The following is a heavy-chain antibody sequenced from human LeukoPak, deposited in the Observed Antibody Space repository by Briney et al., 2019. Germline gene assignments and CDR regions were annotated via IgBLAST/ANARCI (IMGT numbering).Heavy chain of an antibody. V-gene: IGHV3-64*01. Sequence: GGSLRLSCAASGFTFSSYAMHWVRQAPGKGLEYVSAISNNGGSTYYANSVKGRFNISRDNSKNTPYLQMGSLRAEDMAVYYCVRVSGSYGYWGQGTLVTVSS. J-gene: IGHJ4*02. CDR1: GFTFSSYA. CDR3: VRVSGSYGY. D-gene: IGHD1-26*01. CDR2: ISNNGGST.